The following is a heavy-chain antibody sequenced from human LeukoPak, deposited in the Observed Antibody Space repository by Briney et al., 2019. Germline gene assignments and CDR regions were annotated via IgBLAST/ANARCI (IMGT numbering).Heavy chain of an antibody. CDR3: ARKSGSSGYYYSNWFDP. CDR2: ISAYNGNT. CDR1: GYTLTSYG. V-gene: IGHV1-18*01. Sequence: ASVKVSCKASGYTLTSYGISWVRQAPGQGLEWMGWISAYNGNTNYAQKLQGRVTMTTDTSTSTAYMELRSLRSDDTAVYYCARKSGSSGYYYSNWFDPWGQGTLVTVSS. D-gene: IGHD3-22*01. J-gene: IGHJ5*02.